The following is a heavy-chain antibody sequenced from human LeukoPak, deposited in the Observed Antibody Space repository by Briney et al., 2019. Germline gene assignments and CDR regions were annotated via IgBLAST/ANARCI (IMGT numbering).Heavy chain of an antibody. Sequence: GGSLRLSCAASGFTFSSYAMHWVHQAPGKGLEWVAVISYDGSNKYYADSVKGRFTISRDNSKNTLYLQMNSLRAEDTAVYYCAREQDGYNYWGQGTLVTVSS. J-gene: IGHJ4*02. CDR3: AREQDGYNY. CDR2: ISYDGSNK. CDR1: GFTFSSYA. V-gene: IGHV3-30-3*01. D-gene: IGHD5-24*01.